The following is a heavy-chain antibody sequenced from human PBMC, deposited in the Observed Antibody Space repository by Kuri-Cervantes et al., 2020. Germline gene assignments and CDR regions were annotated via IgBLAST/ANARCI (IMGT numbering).Heavy chain of an antibody. D-gene: IGHD2/OR15-2a*01. V-gene: IGHV3-30-3*01. J-gene: IGHJ4*02. CDR3: AAYYVVVY. CDR2: ISYDGSSK. Sequence: GESLKISCAASGFTFRTYAIHWVRQSPGKGLEWVAVISYDGSSKYYADSVKGRFTISRDNSKNTLYLQMNSLRAEDTAVYYRAAYYVVVYWGQGTLVTVSS. CDR1: GFTFRTYA.